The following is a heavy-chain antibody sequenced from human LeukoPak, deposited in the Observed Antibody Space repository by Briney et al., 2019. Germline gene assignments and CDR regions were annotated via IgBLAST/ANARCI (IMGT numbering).Heavy chain of an antibody. Sequence: ASVKVSCKASGYTFTSYGISWVRQAPGQGLEWMGWISAYNGNTNYAQKLQGRVTMTTDTSTSTAYVELRSLRSDDTAVYYCARVAYDSSGYYPPHFDYWGQGTLVTVSS. CDR3: ARVAYDSSGYYPPHFDY. J-gene: IGHJ4*02. CDR1: GYTFTSYG. D-gene: IGHD3-22*01. V-gene: IGHV1-18*01. CDR2: ISAYNGNT.